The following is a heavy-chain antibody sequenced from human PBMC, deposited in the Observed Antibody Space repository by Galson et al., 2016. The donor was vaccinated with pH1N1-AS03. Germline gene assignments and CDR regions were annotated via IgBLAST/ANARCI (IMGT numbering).Heavy chain of an antibody. Sequence: ETLSLTCTVSGGSMSGYYWSWIRQSPERGLEWIGCVYYSGTPTYNPSLKSQVTISVDTSKNQSSLKLSSVTAADTAVYFCARTGSNGWYYFDSWGQGALVTVSS. V-gene: IGHV4-59*01. CDR2: VYYSGTP. D-gene: IGHD6-19*01. CDR1: GGSMSGYY. CDR3: ARTGSNGWYYFDS. J-gene: IGHJ4*02.